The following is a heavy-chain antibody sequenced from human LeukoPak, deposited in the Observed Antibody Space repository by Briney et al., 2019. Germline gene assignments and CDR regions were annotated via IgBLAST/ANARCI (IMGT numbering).Heavy chain of an antibody. CDR3: AGDRGSSSPIYYFDY. Sequence: GGSLRLSCAASGFTFSSYAMSWVRQAPGKGLEWVSAISGSGGSTYYADSVKGRFTISRDNSKNTLYLQMNSLRAEDTAVYYCAGDRGSSSPIYYFDYWGQGTLVTVSS. CDR2: ISGSGGST. CDR1: GFTFSSYA. J-gene: IGHJ4*02. D-gene: IGHD6-13*01. V-gene: IGHV3-23*01.